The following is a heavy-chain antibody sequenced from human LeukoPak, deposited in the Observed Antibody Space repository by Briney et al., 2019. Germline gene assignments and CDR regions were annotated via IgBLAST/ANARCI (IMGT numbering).Heavy chain of an antibody. CDR2: IYYSGST. J-gene: IGHJ4*02. CDR3: ARSLYSSSWPLDY. Sequence: SETLSLTCTGSGGSISSYYWSWIRQPPGEGLEWIGYIYYSGSTNYNPSLKSRVTISVDTSKNQFSLKLSSVTAADTAVYYCARSLYSSSWPLDYWGQGTLVTVSS. D-gene: IGHD6-13*01. V-gene: IGHV4-59*01. CDR1: GGSISSYY.